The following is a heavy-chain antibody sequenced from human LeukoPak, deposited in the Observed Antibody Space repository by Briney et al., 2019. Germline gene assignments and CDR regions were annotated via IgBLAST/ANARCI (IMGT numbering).Heavy chain of an antibody. CDR1: GGSFSGYY. J-gene: IGHJ6*03. D-gene: IGHD6-13*01. Sequence: PSETLSLTCAVYGGSFSGYYWSWIRQPPGKGLEWIGEINHSGSTNYNPSLKSRVIISVDTSKNQFSLKLSSVTAADTAVYYCARGARQISSWYHRWYYYYMDVWGKGTTVAVSS. V-gene: IGHV4-34*01. CDR3: ARGARQISSWYHRWYYYYMDV. CDR2: INHSGST.